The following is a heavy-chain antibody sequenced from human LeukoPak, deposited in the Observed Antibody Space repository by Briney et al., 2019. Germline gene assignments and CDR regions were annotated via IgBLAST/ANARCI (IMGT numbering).Heavy chain of an antibody. CDR3: ARDLGQYCGGDCYGDYFDY. D-gene: IGHD2-21*02. CDR2: ISYDGSNK. Sequence: GGSLRLSCAASGFTFSSYAMHWVRQAPGKGLEWVAVISYDGSNKYYADSVKGRFTISRDNSKNTLFLQMNSLRAEDTAVYYCARDLGQYCGGDCYGDYFDYWGQGALVTVSS. J-gene: IGHJ4*02. V-gene: IGHV3-30-3*01. CDR1: GFTFSSYA.